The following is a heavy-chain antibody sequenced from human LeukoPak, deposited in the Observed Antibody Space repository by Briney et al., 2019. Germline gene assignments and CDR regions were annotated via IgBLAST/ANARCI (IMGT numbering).Heavy chain of an antibody. CDR2: IIPIFGTA. J-gene: IGHJ4*02. D-gene: IGHD5-18*01. V-gene: IGHV1-69*05. CDR1: GGTFSSYA. CDR3: ARGIRDYYFDY. Sequence: ASVKVSCKPSGGTFSSYAISWVRQAPGQGLEWMGRIIPIFGTANYAQKFQGRVTITTDESTSTAYMELSSLRSEDTAVYYCARGIRDYYFDYWGQGTLVTVSS.